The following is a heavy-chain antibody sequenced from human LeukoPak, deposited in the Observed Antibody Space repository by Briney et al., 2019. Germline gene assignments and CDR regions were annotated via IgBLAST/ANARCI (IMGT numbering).Heavy chain of an antibody. Sequence: ASVKVSCKASGYTFTGYYMHWVRQAPGQGLEWMGWINPNSGGTDYAQKFQGRVTMTRDTSISTAYMELSRLRSDDTAVYYCARVPPGGSSGWYWYYWGQGTLVTVSS. V-gene: IGHV1-2*02. J-gene: IGHJ4*02. CDR1: GYTFTGYY. CDR3: ARVPPGGSSGWYWYY. CDR2: INPNSGGT. D-gene: IGHD6-19*01.